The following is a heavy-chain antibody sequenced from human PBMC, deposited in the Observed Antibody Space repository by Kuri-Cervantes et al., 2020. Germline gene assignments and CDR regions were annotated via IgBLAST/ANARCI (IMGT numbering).Heavy chain of an antibody. Sequence: GESLKISCAASGFTFSSYAMSWVRQAPGKGLEWVSYISSSSSTIYYADSVKGRFTISRDNAKNSLYLQMNSLRGEDTAVYYCARGGEWAYYYYYGMDVWGQGTTVTVSS. J-gene: IGHJ6*02. D-gene: IGHD3-16*01. CDR3: ARGGEWAYYYYYGMDV. V-gene: IGHV3-48*01. CDR2: ISSSSSTI. CDR1: GFTFSSYA.